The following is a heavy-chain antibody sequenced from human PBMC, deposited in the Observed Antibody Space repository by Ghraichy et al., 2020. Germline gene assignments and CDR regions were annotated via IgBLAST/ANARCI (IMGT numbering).Heavy chain of an antibody. CDR1: GFTFSNYG. Sequence: GGSLRLSCAASGFTFSNYGMTWVRQAPGTGLEWVSSISMNSNPYYADSVKGRFTISRDNSKNTMYLQMNSLRAEDTAVFYCAKSSYGSGTNLRAFDIWGQGTMVTVSS. V-gene: IGHV3-23*01. CDR3: AKSSYGSGTNLRAFDI. D-gene: IGHD3-10*01. CDR2: ISMNSNP. J-gene: IGHJ3*02.